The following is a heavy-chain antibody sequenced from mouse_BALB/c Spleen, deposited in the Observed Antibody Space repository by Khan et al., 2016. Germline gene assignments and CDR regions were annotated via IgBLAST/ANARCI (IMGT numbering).Heavy chain of an antibody. CDR3: ARMWEGYDPGFVY. Sequence: QVQLQQSGAELVKPGASVKISCTATGYTFSSYWIEWVKQRPGHGIEWIGEILPGGGTTNYNEKFKGKATFTADISSNTAYMQLSSLTSEDSAVDDWARMWEGYDPGFVYWGQGTLVTVS. CDR1: GYTFSSYW. J-gene: IGHJ3*01. CDR2: ILPGGGTT. D-gene: IGHD2-2*01. V-gene: IGHV1-9*01.